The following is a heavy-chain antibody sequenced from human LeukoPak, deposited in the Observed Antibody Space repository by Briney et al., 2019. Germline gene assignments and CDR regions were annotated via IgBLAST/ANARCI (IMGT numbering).Heavy chain of an antibody. CDR1: GDSVSSNSAA. CDR2: TYYRSKWYN. Sequence: SQTLSLTCAISGDSVSSNSAAWNWIRQSPSRGLEWLGRTYYRSKWYNDYAVSVKSRITINPDTSKNQSSLQLNSVTPEDTAVYYCARDRRIVGATAPYYYYYYGMDVWGQGTTVTVSS. D-gene: IGHD1-26*01. J-gene: IGHJ6*02. V-gene: IGHV6-1*01. CDR3: ARDRRIVGATAPYYYYYYGMDV.